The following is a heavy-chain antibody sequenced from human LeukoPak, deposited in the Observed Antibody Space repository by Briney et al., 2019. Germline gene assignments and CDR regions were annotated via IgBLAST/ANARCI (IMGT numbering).Heavy chain of an antibody. CDR1: GYTFTSYG. Sequence: ASVKVSCKASGYTFTSYGISWVRQAPGQGLEWMGWIRAYNGNTNYAQKLQGRVTMTTDTSTSTAYMELRSLRSDDTAVYYCARATYYDCWSGYGVLDYWGQGTLVTVSS. V-gene: IGHV1-18*01. D-gene: IGHD3-3*01. CDR2: IRAYNGNT. J-gene: IGHJ4*02. CDR3: ARATYYDCWSGYGVLDY.